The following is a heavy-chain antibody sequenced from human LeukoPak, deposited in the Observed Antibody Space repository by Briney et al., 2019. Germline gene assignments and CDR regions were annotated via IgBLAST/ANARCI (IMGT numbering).Heavy chain of an antibody. CDR1: GFTFSSYW. CDR2: IKQDGSEK. V-gene: IGHV3-7*03. Sequence: GGSLRLSCAASGFTFSSYWMSWVRQAPGKGLEWVANIKQDGSEKCYVDSVKGRFTISRDNAKNSLYLQMNSLRAEDTAVYYCASLGSCYSDFDYWGQGTLVTVSS. D-gene: IGHD2-15*01. J-gene: IGHJ4*02. CDR3: ASLGSCYSDFDY.